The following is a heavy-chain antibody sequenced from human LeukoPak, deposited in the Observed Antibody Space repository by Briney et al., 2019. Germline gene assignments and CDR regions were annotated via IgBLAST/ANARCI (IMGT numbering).Heavy chain of an antibody. CDR1: GFTFSNAW. CDR3: TTGISDY. J-gene: IGHJ4*02. CDR2: IKSKTDGGTT. Sequence: GGSLRLSCAASGFTFSNAWMSWVRQAPGKGLEWVGHIKSKTDGGTTDYAAPVKGRLTISRDDSKNTLYLQMNSLKTEDTAVYYCTTGISDYWGQGTLVTVSS. V-gene: IGHV3-15*01.